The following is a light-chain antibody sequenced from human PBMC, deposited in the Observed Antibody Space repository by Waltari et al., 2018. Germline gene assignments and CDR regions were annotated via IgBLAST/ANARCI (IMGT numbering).Light chain of an antibody. CDR1: SSNIGAGRD. Sequence: QSVLTQPPSMSGAPGQRVTISCTGSSSNIGAGRDVHWYQVFPGTAPKLLIYGNNNRPSGVPDRFSGSKSDTSASLAIGGLQAEDEADYYCQSFDIRLSGGVVFGGGTKVTVL. J-gene: IGLJ3*02. CDR2: GNN. CDR3: QSFDIRLSGGVV. V-gene: IGLV1-40*01.